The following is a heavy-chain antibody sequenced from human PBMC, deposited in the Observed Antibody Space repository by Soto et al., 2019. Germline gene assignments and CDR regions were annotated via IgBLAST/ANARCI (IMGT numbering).Heavy chain of an antibody. CDR1: GFTVSSNY. CDR3: ARAPLYGGNSV. CDR2: IYSGGST. Sequence: EVQLVESGGGLIQPGGSLRLSCAASGFTVSSNYMTWVRQAPGKGLELVSVIYSGGSTYYADSVKGRFTISRDNSKNTLHLQMTSLRAADTAVYYCARAPLYGGNSVWGQGTLVTVAS. V-gene: IGHV3-53*01. D-gene: IGHD2-21*02. J-gene: IGHJ4*02.